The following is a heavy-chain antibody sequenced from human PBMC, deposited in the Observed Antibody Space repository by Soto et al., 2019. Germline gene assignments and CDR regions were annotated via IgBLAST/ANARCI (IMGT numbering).Heavy chain of an antibody. Sequence: ASVKVSCKASGYTFTSYGISWVRQAPGQGLEWMGWISAYNGNTNYAQKLQGRVTMTTDTSTSTAYMELRSLRSDDTAVYYCGRDRQWLARDYYYYGMDVWGQGTTVTVSS. CDR3: GRDRQWLARDYYYYGMDV. V-gene: IGHV1-18*01. D-gene: IGHD6-19*01. CDR2: ISAYNGNT. J-gene: IGHJ6*02. CDR1: GYTFTSYG.